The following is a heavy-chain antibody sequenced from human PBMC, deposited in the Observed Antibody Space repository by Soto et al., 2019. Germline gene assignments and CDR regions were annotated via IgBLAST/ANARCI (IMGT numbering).Heavy chain of an antibody. CDR1: GGTFSSYA. CDR3: ARRRFGELYYYYGMDV. Sequence: QVQLVQSGAEVKKPGSSVKVSYKASGGTFSSYAISWVRQAPGQGLEWMGGIIPIFGTANYAQKFQGRVTITADESTSTAYMELSSLRSEDTAVYYCARRRFGELYYYYGMDVWGQGTTVTVSS. J-gene: IGHJ6*02. V-gene: IGHV1-69*01. CDR2: IIPIFGTA. D-gene: IGHD3-10*01.